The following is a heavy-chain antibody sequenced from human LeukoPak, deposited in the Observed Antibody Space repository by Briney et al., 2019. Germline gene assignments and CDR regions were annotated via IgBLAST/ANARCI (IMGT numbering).Heavy chain of an antibody. CDR1: GYTFTSNY. J-gene: IGHJ5*02. CDR2: ISPSGGST. V-gene: IGHV1-46*01. D-gene: IGHD5-24*01. Sequence: GASVKVSCKAFGYTFTSNYMHWVRRAPGQGPEWMGVISPSGGSTTYAQKFQGRVTLTRDMSTSTDYLELSSLRSEDTAVYYCARDNSVRDEAWWFNPRGQGTLVTVSS. CDR3: ARDNSVRDEAWWFNP.